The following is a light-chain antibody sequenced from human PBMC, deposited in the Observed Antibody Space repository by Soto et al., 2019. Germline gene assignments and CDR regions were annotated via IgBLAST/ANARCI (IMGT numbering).Light chain of an antibody. V-gene: IGKV1-5*01. CDR1: QRVARW. CDR3: QQYDTHWT. J-gene: IGKJ1*01. Sequence: DIQMTQSPSTLTASVGDRAIITCRASQRVARWLAWYQQKPGKAPKVLISGASNLESRVPSRLSGSGFGTQFTLPISSLQPDDSAPYYRQQYDTHWTFGQGTKVAI. CDR2: GAS.